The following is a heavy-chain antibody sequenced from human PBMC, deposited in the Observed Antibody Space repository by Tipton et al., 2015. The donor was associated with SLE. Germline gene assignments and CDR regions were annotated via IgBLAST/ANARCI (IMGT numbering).Heavy chain of an antibody. CDR2: VYYSGGT. CDR3: TKDLREYWGYQGNFDY. Sequence: TLSLTCTVSGDSIRSSAYSWAWIRQPPGQGLEWIGYVYYSGGTNYNPSLKSRVTISVDPSKNQFSLKLNSVTAADTAVYYCTKDLREYWGYQGNFDYWGQGTLVTVSS. CDR1: GDSIRSSAYS. V-gene: IGHV4-61*08. D-gene: IGHD2/OR15-2a*01. J-gene: IGHJ4*02.